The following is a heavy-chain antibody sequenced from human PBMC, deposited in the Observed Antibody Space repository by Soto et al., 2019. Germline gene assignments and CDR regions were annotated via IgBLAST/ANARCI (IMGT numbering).Heavy chain of an antibody. CDR3: VREFYSNSDY. J-gene: IGHJ4*02. Sequence: QVQLVESGGGLVEPGGSLRLSCAASGFTFHNHYMGWIRQAPGQGLECISFISGSGDYTDYADSVKGRFTISRDNAKNSLYLQMYSLRAEDTAVYYCVREFYSNSDYWGQGTLVTVSS. CDR1: GFTFHNHY. CDR2: ISGSGDYT. V-gene: IGHV3-11*06. D-gene: IGHD4-4*01.